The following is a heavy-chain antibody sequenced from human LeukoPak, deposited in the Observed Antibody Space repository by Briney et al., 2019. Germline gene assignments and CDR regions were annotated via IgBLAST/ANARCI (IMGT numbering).Heavy chain of an antibody. D-gene: IGHD6-13*01. CDR3: ARAGIPAAVAFDI. V-gene: IGHV1-2*02. CDR1: GYTFTSYG. Sequence: ASVKVSCKASGYTFTSYGISWVRQAPGQGLEWMGWINPNSGGTNYAQKFQGRVTMTRDTSINTAYMELSSLRSDDTAVYYCARAGIPAAVAFDIWGQGTMVTVSS. J-gene: IGHJ3*02. CDR2: INPNSGGT.